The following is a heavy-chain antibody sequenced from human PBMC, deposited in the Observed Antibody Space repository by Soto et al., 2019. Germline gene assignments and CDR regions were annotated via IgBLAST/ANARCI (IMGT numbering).Heavy chain of an antibody. CDR1: GFTFRSYA. CDR2: ISYDENKR. J-gene: IGHJ4*02. CDR3: AKSHPITVISLDY. Sequence: TGGSLRLSCAASGFTFRSYAMHWVRQAPGKGLEWVAVISYDENKRYYADSVKGRFTISRDNTKSTLYLQMNSLRAEDTAVYYCAKSHPITVISLDYWGQGILVTVSS. D-gene: IGHD3-16*02. V-gene: IGHV3-30-3*01.